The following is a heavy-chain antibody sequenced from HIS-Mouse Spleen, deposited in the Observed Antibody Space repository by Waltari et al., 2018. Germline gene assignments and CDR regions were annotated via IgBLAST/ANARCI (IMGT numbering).Heavy chain of an antibody. CDR1: GGPIPSGGYS. CDR2: IYYSGST. D-gene: IGHD3-3*01. V-gene: IGHV4-31*03. CDR3: ARSPYYDFWSGYSDNWFDP. J-gene: IGHJ5*02. Sequence: QVQLQESGPGLVKPSQTLSLTRPVPGGPIPSGGYSWSCIRQPPGTGLAWIGYIYYSGSTYYNPSLKSRVTISVDTSKNQFSLKLSSVTAADTAVYYCARSPYYDFWSGYSDNWFDPWGQGTLVTVSS.